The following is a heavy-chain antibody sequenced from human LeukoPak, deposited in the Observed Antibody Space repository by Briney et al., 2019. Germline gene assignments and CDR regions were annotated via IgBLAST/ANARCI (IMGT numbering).Heavy chain of an antibody. CDR3: AGEESVRYYEKFEY. Sequence: SETLSLTCAVSGCSNSRGGYYWIWIRQPPGKGLEWIGYIYYSGSTYYNPSLKSRVIISVDTSKNQFSLKLSSVTAADTAVYYCAGEESVRYYEKFEYWGQGTLVTVSS. J-gene: IGHJ4*02. CDR1: GCSNSRGGYY. V-gene: IGHV4-30-4*01. CDR2: IYYSGST. D-gene: IGHD3-10*01.